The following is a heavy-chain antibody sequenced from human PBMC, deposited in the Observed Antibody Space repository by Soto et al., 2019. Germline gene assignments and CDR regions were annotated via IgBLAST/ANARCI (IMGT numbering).Heavy chain of an antibody. D-gene: IGHD2-15*01. CDR2: IYHSGST. J-gene: IGHJ5*02. CDR3: ARDRIVVVVAATHNWFDP. V-gene: IGHV4-4*02. CDR1: GGSISSSNW. Sequence: SETLSLTCAVSGGSISSSNWWSWVRQPPGKGLEWIGEIYHSGSTNYNPSLKSRVTISVDKSKNQFSLKLSSVTAADTAVYYCARDRIVVVVAATHNWFDPWGQGTLVTVSS.